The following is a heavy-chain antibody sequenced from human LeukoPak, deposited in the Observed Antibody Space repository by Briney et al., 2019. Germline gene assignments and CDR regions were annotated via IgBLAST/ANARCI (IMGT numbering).Heavy chain of an antibody. D-gene: IGHD1-26*01. CDR3: APSLKWEPPYYFDY. J-gene: IGHJ4*02. Sequence: PGGSLRLSCAASGFTFSSYAMSWVRQAPGKGLEWVSAISGSGGSTYYADSGKGRFTISRDNSKNTLYLQMNSLRAEDTAVYYCAPSLKWEPPYYFDYWGQGTLVTVSS. CDR2: ISGSGGST. CDR1: GFTFSSYA. V-gene: IGHV3-23*01.